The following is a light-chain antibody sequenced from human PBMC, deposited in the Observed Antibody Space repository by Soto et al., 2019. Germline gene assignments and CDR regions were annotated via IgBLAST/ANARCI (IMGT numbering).Light chain of an antibody. CDR1: QNIGTS. J-gene: IGKJ1*01. CDR2: KAS. Sequence: DIQMTQSPSTLSASVGGRVTITCRASQNIGTSLAWYQQTPGKAPKLLIYKASSLQSGVPSRFSGSGSGTEFTLTISSLQTDDFSTYFCQQYYNYSTFGQGTKVDIK. V-gene: IGKV1-5*03. CDR3: QQYYNYST.